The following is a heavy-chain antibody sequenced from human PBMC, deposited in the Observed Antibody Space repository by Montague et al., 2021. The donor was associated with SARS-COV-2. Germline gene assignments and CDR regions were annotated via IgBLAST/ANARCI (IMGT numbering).Heavy chain of an antibody. CDR2: INHSGST. J-gene: IGHJ5*02. D-gene: IGHD6-13*01. CDR1: GGSFSGYY. Sequence: SETLSLTCAFYGGSFSGYYWNWIRQPPGKRPEWIGEINHSGSTNYNPSLKSRVTISVDTSKNQFSLKLTSVTAADTAVYYCARGGYSSSWYGTHNWFDPWGQGTLVTVSS. V-gene: IGHV4-34*01. CDR3: ARGGYSSSWYGTHNWFDP.